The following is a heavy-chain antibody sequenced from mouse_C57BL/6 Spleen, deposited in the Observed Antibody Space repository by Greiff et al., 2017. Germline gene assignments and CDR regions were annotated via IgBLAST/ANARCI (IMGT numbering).Heavy chain of an antibody. D-gene: IGHD1-1*01. J-gene: IGHJ1*03. CDR3: TALCGSSYGYFDV. CDR1: GFNIKDYY. CDR2: LDPEDGDT. V-gene: IGHV14-1*01. Sequence: VQLKQSGAELVRPGASVKLSCTASGFNIKDYYMHWVKQRPEQGLEWIGRLDPEDGDTEYAPKFPGKATMTADTSSNTAYLQFSSLTSEDTSVYYCTALCGSSYGYFDVWGTGTTVTVSS.